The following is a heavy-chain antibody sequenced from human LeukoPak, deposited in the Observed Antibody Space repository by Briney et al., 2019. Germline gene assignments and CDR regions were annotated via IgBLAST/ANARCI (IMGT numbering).Heavy chain of an antibody. D-gene: IGHD3-10*01. CDR2: ISGSGGST. J-gene: IGHJ5*02. V-gene: IGHV3-23*01. Sequence: GGSLKLSCAASGFTFSSYAMSWVRQAPGKGLEWVSAISGSGGSTYYADSVKGRFTISRDNSKNTLYLQMNSLRAEDTAVYYCAKDVEPELWFGEPTNWFDPWGRGTLVTVSS. CDR3: AKDVEPELWFGEPTNWFDP. CDR1: GFTFSSYA.